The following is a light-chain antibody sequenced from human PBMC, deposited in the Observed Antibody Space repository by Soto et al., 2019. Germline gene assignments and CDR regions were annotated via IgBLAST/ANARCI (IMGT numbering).Light chain of an antibody. CDR1: QSIARG. Sequence: DIQMPQSPSTLSASIGDRVTITCRASQSIARGLAWYQQKPGKAPRLLIYDASSLESGVPLRFSGNGSGTEFTLTISSLQPDDFATYYCQQYTLYWTFGQGTKVDIK. CDR3: QQYTLYWT. V-gene: IGKV1-5*01. J-gene: IGKJ1*01. CDR2: DAS.